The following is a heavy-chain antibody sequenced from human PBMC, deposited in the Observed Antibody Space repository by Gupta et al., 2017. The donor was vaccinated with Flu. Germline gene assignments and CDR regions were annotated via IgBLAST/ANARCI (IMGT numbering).Heavy chain of an antibody. V-gene: IGHV4-59*08. Sequence: HVQLQESGPGLVKPSETLSLTCTVSGGSISSYYWSWIRQPPGKGLEWIGYIYYSGSTNYNPPLKRRVTIAVDTSKNQVSRKLSSGTAAETAVYYWARHTWIQLGRRIGNNWFDPWGQGTLVTVSS. D-gene: IGHD5-18*01. CDR2: IYYSGST. CDR1: GGSISSYY. J-gene: IGHJ5*02. CDR3: ARHTWIQLGRRIGNNWFDP.